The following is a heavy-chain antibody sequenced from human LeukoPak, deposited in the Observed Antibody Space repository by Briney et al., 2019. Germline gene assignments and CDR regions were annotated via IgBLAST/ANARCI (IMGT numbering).Heavy chain of an antibody. Sequence: PGGSLRLSCAASGFNFSSYAMHLVRQAPGKGLEWVAVISYDGSNKYHTDSVKGRFTIYRDNSKNTLYLQMNGLRAEDTAVYYCAKDRGRSGLYGMDVWGQGTTVTVSS. CDR3: AKDRGRSGLYGMDV. D-gene: IGHD3-3*01. CDR1: GFNFSSYA. V-gene: IGHV3-30-3*02. CDR2: ISYDGSNK. J-gene: IGHJ6*02.